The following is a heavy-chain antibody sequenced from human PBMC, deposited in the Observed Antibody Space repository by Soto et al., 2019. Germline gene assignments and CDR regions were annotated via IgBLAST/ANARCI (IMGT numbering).Heavy chain of an antibody. CDR1: GYIFTSYA. CDR2: INAGNGNT. Sequence: QVQLVQSGAEVKKPGASVKVSCKASGYIFTSYAMHWVRQAPGQRLEWMGWINAGNGNTKYSQKFQGRVTITGDTSASTAYMELSSLRSEDTAVYYCARSPGGPDAFDIWGQGTMVTVSS. V-gene: IGHV1-3*01. D-gene: IGHD3-16*01. J-gene: IGHJ3*02. CDR3: ARSPGGPDAFDI.